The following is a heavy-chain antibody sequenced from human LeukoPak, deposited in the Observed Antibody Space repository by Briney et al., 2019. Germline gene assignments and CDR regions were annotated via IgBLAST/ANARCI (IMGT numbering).Heavy chain of an antibody. J-gene: IGHJ3*02. D-gene: IGHD3-10*01. V-gene: IGHV3-23*01. Sequence: GGSLRLSCAASGFTFSSYAMSWVRQAPRKGLEWVSAISGSGGSTYYADSVKGRFTISRDNSKNTLYLQMNSLRAEDTAVYYCAKDRYGSGSRDAFDIWGQGTMVTVSS. CDR3: AKDRYGSGSRDAFDI. CDR2: ISGSGGST. CDR1: GFTFSSYA.